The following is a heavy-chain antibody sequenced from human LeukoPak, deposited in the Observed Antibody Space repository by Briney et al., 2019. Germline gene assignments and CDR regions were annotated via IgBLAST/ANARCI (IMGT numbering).Heavy chain of an antibody. Sequence: SVKVSCKASGGTFSSYAISWVRQAPGQGLEWMGRIIPIFGTANYAQKFQGRVTITADKSTSTAYMELSSLRSEDTAVYYCARLPGYSSGWSEDNWGQGTLVTVSS. CDR3: ARLPGYSSGWSEDN. CDR1: GGTFSSYA. V-gene: IGHV1-69*06. CDR2: IIPIFGTA. D-gene: IGHD6-19*01. J-gene: IGHJ4*02.